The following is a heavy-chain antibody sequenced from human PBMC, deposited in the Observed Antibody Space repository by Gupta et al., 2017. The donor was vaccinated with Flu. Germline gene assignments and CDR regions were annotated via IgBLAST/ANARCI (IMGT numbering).Heavy chain of an antibody. V-gene: IGHV4-31*03. CDR1: GASIGSGGYY. Sequence: QVQLQESGPGLVKPSQTLYLTCRVSGASIGSGGYYWGWIRQHPGKGLEWLGHIHHLGRTFYNPSLKSRIALSVDTSKNQFSLRLNSVTAADTAVYFCARGLIPGGLSVGAFDIWGQGMMVTVSS. CDR3: ARGLIPGGLSVGAFDI. D-gene: IGHD2-15*01. J-gene: IGHJ3*02. CDR2: IHHLGRT.